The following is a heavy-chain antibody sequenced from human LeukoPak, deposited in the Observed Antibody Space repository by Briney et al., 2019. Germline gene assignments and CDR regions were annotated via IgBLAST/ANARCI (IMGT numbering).Heavy chain of an antibody. Sequence: GGSLRLSCAASGFTVSTNYMSWVRQAPGKGLEWVSVIYITGNTYYADAVKGRFTISRDNFKNTLDLQMNNLRVKDTAVYYCAKDGEPRDFWGQGTLVTVSS. J-gene: IGHJ4*02. V-gene: IGHV3-66*01. CDR3: AKDGEPRDF. D-gene: IGHD1-26*01. CDR1: GFTVSTNY. CDR2: IYITGNT.